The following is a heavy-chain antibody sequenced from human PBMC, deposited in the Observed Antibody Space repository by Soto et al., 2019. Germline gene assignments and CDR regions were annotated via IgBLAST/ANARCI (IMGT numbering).Heavy chain of an antibody. CDR1: GYSFTSYW. CDR3: ARHRSDYGDYDRLNYYYYYMDV. J-gene: IGHJ6*03. D-gene: IGHD4-17*01. CDR2: IYPGDSDT. V-gene: IGHV5-51*01. Sequence: ESLKISCKGSGYSFTSYWIGWVRQMPGKGLEWMGIIYPGDSDTRYSPSFQGQVTISADKSISTAYLQWSSLKASDTAMYYCARHRSDYGDYDRLNYYYYYMDVWGKGTTVTVSS.